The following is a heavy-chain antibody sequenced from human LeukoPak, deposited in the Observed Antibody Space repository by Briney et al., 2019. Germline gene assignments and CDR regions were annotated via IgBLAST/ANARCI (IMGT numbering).Heavy chain of an antibody. Sequence: PSETLSLTCTVSGGSISSTSYYWGWIRQPPGKGLEWIGSIYYSWDTYYNPSLKSRVTISVDTSKNQFSLKLSSVTAADTAMYYCARSTQHYYDSSGYYYYYYYYMDVWGKGTTVTISS. CDR3: ARSTQHYYDSSGYYYYYYYYMDV. V-gene: IGHV4-39*01. D-gene: IGHD3-22*01. J-gene: IGHJ6*03. CDR2: IYYSWDT. CDR1: GGSISSTSYY.